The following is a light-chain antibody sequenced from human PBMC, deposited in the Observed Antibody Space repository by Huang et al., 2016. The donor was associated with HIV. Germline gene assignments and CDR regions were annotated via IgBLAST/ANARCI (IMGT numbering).Light chain of an antibody. Sequence: IVMTQSPESLSVSLGERAPINCKSSQSVLYKSDKRNYVALYQEKPGQSPKVLIYWASTRQSGVPDRLRGSGSGTKFTLTIDSFQAEDVALYYCQQYFSTPTFGLGTKLEI. J-gene: IGKJ2*01. CDR1: QSVLYKSDKRNY. V-gene: IGKV4-1*01. CDR3: QQYFSTPT. CDR2: WAS.